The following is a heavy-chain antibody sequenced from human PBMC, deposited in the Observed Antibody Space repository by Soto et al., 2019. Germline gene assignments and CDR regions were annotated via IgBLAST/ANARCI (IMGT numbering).Heavy chain of an antibody. CDR2: IYYSGST. CDR1: GGSISSYY. V-gene: IGHV4-59*08. J-gene: IGHJ6*02. CDR3: ARHGPLGYCSGGSCSYYYYYGMDV. Sequence: PSETLSLTCTVSGGSISSYYWSWIRQPPGKGLEWIGYIYYSGSTNYNPSLKSRVTISVDTSKNQFSLKLSSVTAADTAVYYCARHGPLGYCSGGSCSYYYYYGMDVWGQGTTVT. D-gene: IGHD2-15*01.